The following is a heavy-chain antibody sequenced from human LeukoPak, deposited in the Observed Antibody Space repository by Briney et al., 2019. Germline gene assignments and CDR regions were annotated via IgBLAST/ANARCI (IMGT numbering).Heavy chain of an antibody. CDR1: GYTLTELS. CDR3: AAGTYYSLTTVY. D-gene: IGHD3-10*01. Sequence: GASVKVSCKVSGYTLTELSMHWVRQAPGKGLEWMGGFDPEDGETIYAQKFQGRVTMTEDTSTDTAYLELSSLKSEDTAVYYCAAGTYYSLTTVYWGQGTLVTVSS. J-gene: IGHJ4*02. V-gene: IGHV1-24*01. CDR2: FDPEDGET.